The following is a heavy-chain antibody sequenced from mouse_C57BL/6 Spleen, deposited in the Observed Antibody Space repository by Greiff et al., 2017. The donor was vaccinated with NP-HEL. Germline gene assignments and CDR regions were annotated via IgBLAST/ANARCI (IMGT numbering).Heavy chain of an antibody. CDR3: ARAGPSFITTVVDYWYFDV. J-gene: IGHJ1*03. CDR1: GYTFTSYT. CDR2: INPSSGYT. D-gene: IGHD1-1*01. V-gene: IGHV1-4*01. Sequence: QVQLQQSGAELARPGASVKMSCKASGYTFTSYTMHWVKQRPGQGLEWIGYINPSSGYTKYNQKFKDKATLTADKSSSTAYMQLSSLTSEDSAVYYCARAGPSFITTVVDYWYFDVWGTGTTVTVSS.